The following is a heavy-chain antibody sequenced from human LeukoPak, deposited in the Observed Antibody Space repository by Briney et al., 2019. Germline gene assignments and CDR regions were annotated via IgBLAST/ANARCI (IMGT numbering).Heavy chain of an antibody. CDR2: INHSGST. Sequence: SQTLSLTCTVSGGSISSGSYYWSWIRQPAGKGLERIGEINHSGSTNYNPSLKSRVTISVDTSKNQFSLKLSSVTAADTAVYYCARHPIGSSWSPIFDYWGQGTLVTVSS. CDR1: GGSISSGSYY. CDR3: ARHPIGSSWSPIFDY. J-gene: IGHJ4*02. V-gene: IGHV4-61*09. D-gene: IGHD6-13*01.